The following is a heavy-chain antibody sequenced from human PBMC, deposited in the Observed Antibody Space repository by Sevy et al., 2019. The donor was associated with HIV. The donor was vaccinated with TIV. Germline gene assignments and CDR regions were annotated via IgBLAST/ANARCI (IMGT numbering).Heavy chain of an antibody. Sequence: GGSLRLSCTASGFTFGDYVMTWFRQAPGKGLEWVGFIRSKGYGGTRDYAASVRGRFTISRDDSKSIAYLQMHSLKTEDTGVYYCTRADYYGSAGGYNGIDVRGQGTTVTVSS. CDR3: TRADYYGSAGGYNGIDV. CDR2: IRSKGYGGTR. CDR1: GFTFGDYV. V-gene: IGHV3-49*03. J-gene: IGHJ6*02. D-gene: IGHD3-10*01.